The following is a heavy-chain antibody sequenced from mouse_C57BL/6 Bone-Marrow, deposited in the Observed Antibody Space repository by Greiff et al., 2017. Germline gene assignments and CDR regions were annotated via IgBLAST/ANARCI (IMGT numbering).Heavy chain of an antibody. Sequence: EVMLVESGGDLVKPGGSLKLSCAASGFTFSSYGMSWVRQTPDKRLAWVATISRGGSYTYYPDSVKVRFTISRDNAKNTLYLQMSSRKSEATAMYYSARAPYCYGVATVPAGFAYWGQGTLVTGSA. CDR1: GFTFSSYG. CDR3: ARAPYCYGVATVPAGFAY. J-gene: IGHJ3*01. D-gene: IGHD1-1*01. V-gene: IGHV5-6*02. CDR2: ISRGGSYT.